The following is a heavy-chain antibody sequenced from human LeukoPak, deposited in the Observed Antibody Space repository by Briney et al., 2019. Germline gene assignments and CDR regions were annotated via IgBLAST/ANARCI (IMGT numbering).Heavy chain of an antibody. CDR2: ISSSSSYI. Sequence: GGSLRLSCAASGFTFSSYSMNWVRQAPGKGLEWVSFISSSSSYIYYADSVKGRFTISRDNAKNSLYLQMNSLRAEDTAVYYCARGDIVVDIPPDWGQGTLVTVSS. D-gene: IGHD2-15*01. CDR3: ARGDIVVDIPPD. V-gene: IGHV3-21*04. CDR1: GFTFSSYS. J-gene: IGHJ4*02.